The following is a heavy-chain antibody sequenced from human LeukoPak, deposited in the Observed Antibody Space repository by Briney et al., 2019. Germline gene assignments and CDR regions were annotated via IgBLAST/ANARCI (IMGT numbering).Heavy chain of an antibody. V-gene: IGHV3-33*01. D-gene: IGHD3-9*01. Sequence: PGKSLRLSCAASGFTFSSSGMHWVRQAPGKRLEWVAVIWYDGSLTYYVDSVKGRFTTSRDNAKNSLSLQLNSLRVEDTAVYYCARGHYDVLAASYKWTPDYWGQGTLVTVSS. CDR2: IWYDGSLT. J-gene: IGHJ4*02. CDR3: ARGHYDVLAASYKWTPDY. CDR1: GFTFSSSG.